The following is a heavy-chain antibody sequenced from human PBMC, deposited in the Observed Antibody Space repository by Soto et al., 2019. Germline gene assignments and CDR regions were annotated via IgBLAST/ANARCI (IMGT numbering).Heavy chain of an antibody. CDR2: LTGSGDST. D-gene: IGHD4-17*01. CDR3: AKGTAVTTGDMVY. V-gene: IGHV3-23*01. Sequence: EVQLLESGGGLVQPGGSLRLSCAASGFTFSSFAMTWVRQAPGKGLEWVSSLTGSGDSTYYADSVKGRFTISRDNSKNTLYLQMNSLRADDTALYYCAKGTAVTTGDMVYWGQGTLVTVSS. J-gene: IGHJ4*02. CDR1: GFTFSSFA.